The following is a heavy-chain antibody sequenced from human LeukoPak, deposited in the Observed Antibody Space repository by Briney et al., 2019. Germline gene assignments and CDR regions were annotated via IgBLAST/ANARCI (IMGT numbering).Heavy chain of an antibody. V-gene: IGHV3-66*04. CDR2: IYSSGTT. D-gene: IGHD1-26*01. CDR1: GFIVSDSY. CDR3: ARPTYSGSYYWFDY. J-gene: IGHJ4*02. Sequence: GGSLRLSCAASGFIVSDSYMSWVRQAPGKGLEWVSVIYSSGTTYYAESVKGRFTISRDNSKNTLFLQMNSLRAEDTAVYYCARPTYSGSYYWFDYWGQGTLVTVSS.